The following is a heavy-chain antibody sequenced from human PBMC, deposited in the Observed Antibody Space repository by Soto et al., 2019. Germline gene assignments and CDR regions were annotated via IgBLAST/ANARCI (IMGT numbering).Heavy chain of an antibody. V-gene: IGHV1-2*02. J-gene: IGHJ4*02. D-gene: IGHD2-2*01. CDR3: ARGYCSSIGCSHYFDY. CDR2: INPTSGGT. Sequence: GASVKVSCKASGYTFTGNYMHWVRQAPGQGLEWMALINPTSGGTNYAQKFQGRVTMTWDTSISTAYMELRSLRSDDTAIYYCARGYCSSIGCSHYFDYWGQGTLVTVSS. CDR1: GYTFTGNY.